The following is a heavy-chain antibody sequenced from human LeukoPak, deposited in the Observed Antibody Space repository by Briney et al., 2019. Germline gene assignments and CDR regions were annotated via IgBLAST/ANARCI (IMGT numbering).Heavy chain of an antibody. CDR1: GFTFSSYG. V-gene: IGHV3-30*02. CDR3: AKDYCSSTSCYNNYFDY. CDR2: IRYDGSNK. D-gene: IGHD2-2*02. J-gene: IGHJ4*02. Sequence: SGGSLRLSCAASGFTFSSYGMHWVRQAPGKGPEWVAFIRYDGSNKYYADSVKGRFTISRDNSKNTLYLQMNSLRAEDTAVYYCAKDYCSSTSCYNNYFDYWGQGTLVTVSS.